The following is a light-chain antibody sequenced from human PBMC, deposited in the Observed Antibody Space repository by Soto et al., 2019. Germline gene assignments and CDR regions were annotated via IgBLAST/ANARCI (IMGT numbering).Light chain of an antibody. CDR3: SSYAGSNNLV. V-gene: IGLV2-8*01. CDR2: EVS. J-gene: IGLJ2*01. Sequence: QSALTQPPSASGSPGQSVTISCTGTSSDVGGYNYVSWYQQHPGKAPKLMIYEVSKRPSGVPDRFSGSKSGNPASLSVSGIQAGDEADYYCSSYAGSNNLVFGGGTKRTVL. CDR1: SSDVGGYNY.